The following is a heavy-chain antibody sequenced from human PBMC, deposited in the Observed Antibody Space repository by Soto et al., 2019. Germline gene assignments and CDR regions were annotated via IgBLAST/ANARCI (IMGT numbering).Heavy chain of an antibody. CDR2: ITDSGRT. Sequence: PSETLSLTCSVSGGSIRRSDSCWSWVRQFPGKGLEWIAYITDSGRTDYNPSLKSRATISIDTSKNQFFLNLSSMTAADTAVYFCARGRITSGPLEYSFDVWGTGSLVTVSS. J-gene: IGHJ4*02. CDR3: ARGRITSGPLEYSFDV. D-gene: IGHD3-16*01. CDR1: GGSIRRSDSC. V-gene: IGHV4-31*03.